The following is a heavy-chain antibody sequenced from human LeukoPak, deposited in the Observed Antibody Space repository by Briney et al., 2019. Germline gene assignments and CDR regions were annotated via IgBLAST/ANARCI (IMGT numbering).Heavy chain of an antibody. V-gene: IGHV3-23*01. CDR2: ISRSDGST. J-gene: IGHJ4*02. CDR3: AKDGTGGYYYLDY. D-gene: IGHD3-22*01. Sequence: GGSLRLSCAASGLTFSNYAMSWVRQAPGKGLEWVSTISRSDGSTYDADPVKGRFTTSRDNSKNTLYLQMNSLRPEDTAVYYCAKDGTGGYYYLDYWGQGTLVTVSS. CDR1: GLTFSNYA.